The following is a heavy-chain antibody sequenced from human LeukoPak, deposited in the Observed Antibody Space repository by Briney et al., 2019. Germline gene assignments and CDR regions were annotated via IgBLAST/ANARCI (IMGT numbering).Heavy chain of an antibody. V-gene: IGHV3-23*01. D-gene: IGHD3-3*01. CDR2: ISGSGGTT. CDR3: AKDYDFWSGSPNY. CDR1: GFTFSGYA. Sequence: HSGGSLRLSCAASGFTFSGYAMSWVRQAPGKGLEWVSYISGSGGTTYYADSVKGRFTVSRDNAKNTLNLQMNTLRAEDTAVYYCAKDYDFWSGSPNYWGQGTLVTVSS. J-gene: IGHJ4*02.